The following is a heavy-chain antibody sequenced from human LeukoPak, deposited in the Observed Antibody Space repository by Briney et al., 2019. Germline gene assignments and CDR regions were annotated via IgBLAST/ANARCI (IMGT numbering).Heavy chain of an antibody. J-gene: IGHJ4*02. Sequence: LRLSCAASGFTFSSYGMHWVRQPPGKGLEWIGEINHSGSTNYNPSLKSRVTISVDTSKNQFSLKLSSVTAADTAVYYCARTRGHTYAQPTYFFDYWGQGTLVTVSS. CDR1: GFTFSSYG. CDR2: INHSGST. CDR3: ARTRGHTYAQPTYFFDY. V-gene: IGHV4-34*01. D-gene: IGHD5-18*01.